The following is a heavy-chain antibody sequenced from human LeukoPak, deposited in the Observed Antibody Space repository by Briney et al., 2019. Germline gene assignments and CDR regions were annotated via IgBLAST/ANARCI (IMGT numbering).Heavy chain of an antibody. J-gene: IGHJ4*02. V-gene: IGHV3-33*01. D-gene: IGHD3-22*01. Sequence: HPGGSLRLSCAASGFTFSSYGMHWVRQAPGKGLEWVAVIWYDGSNKYYADSVKGRFTISRDNSKNTLYPQMNSLRAEDTAVYYCARGRDYYDSSGYYRHYFDYWGQGTLVTVSS. CDR2: IWYDGSNK. CDR1: GFTFSSYG. CDR3: ARGRDYYDSSGYYRHYFDY.